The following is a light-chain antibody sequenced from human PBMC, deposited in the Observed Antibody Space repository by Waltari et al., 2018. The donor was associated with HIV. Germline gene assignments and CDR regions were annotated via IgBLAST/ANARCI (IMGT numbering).Light chain of an antibody. CDR2: GNK. CDR1: SSTIGADYD. CDR3: QSYDISLSASVV. Sequence: QSMLTQPPSVSGAPGQRVTISCTGSSSTIGADYDVHWYQQIPGTAPKLLISGNKNRPSGVPDRFSASKSGTSASLTISVLQAEDEADYFCQSYDISLSASVVFGGGTRLTVL. V-gene: IGLV1-40*01. J-gene: IGLJ2*01.